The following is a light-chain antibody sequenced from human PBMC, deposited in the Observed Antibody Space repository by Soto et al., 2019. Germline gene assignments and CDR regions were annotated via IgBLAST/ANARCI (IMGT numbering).Light chain of an antibody. CDR3: QQSYSTPLT. J-gene: IGKJ4*01. CDR2: GAI. V-gene: IGKV1-39*01. CDR1: QSIDTY. Sequence: IHMTQSPSSLSASVGDGVTITCRASQSIDTYLNWYQQKPGKAPKLLIYGAISLQGGVPSRFSGSGSGTDFTLTISSLQLEDFATYYCQQSYSTPLTFGGGTKVDIK.